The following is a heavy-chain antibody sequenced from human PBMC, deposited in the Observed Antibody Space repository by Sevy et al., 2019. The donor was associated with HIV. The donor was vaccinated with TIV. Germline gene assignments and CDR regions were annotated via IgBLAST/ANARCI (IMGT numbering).Heavy chain of an antibody. CDR1: GFTFINAW. J-gene: IGHJ4*02. Sequence: GESLKISCAVSGFTFINAWMTWVRQAPGKGLEWVGRIKSKTDGGTTHYAAPVKGRFTISRDDSKNTLFLNMNNLKIEDTAIYYCVTPRGFYHSDWGQGTLVTVSS. D-gene: IGHD3-16*02. V-gene: IGHV3-15*01. CDR2: IKSKTDGGTT. CDR3: VTPRGFYHSD.